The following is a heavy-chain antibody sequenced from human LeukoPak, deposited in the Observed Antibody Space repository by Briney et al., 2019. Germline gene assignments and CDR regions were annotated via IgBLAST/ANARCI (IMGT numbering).Heavy chain of an antibody. CDR3: AKAPGITRTSHFDY. CDR1: GFSFSSYA. CDR2: ISYDGSNK. J-gene: IGHJ4*02. Sequence: GGSLRLSCAASGFSFSSYAMHWVRQAPGKGLEWVAVISYDGSNKYYADSVKGRFTISRDNSKNTLYLQMNSLRAEDTAVYYCAKAPGITRTSHFDYWGQGTLVTVSS. D-gene: IGHD1-7*01. V-gene: IGHV3-30*18.